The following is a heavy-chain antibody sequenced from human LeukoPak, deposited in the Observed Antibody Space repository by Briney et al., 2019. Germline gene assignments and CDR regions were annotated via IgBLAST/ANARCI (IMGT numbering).Heavy chain of an antibody. CDR2: IYYSAST. D-gene: IGHD3-10*01. CDR3: ARDPVLLWFGSFDY. Sequence: SETLSLTCTVSGVSISSSSYYWGWIRQRPGKGLEWIGSIYYSASTYYNPSLKSRVTISVDTSKNQFSLKLSSVTAADTAVYYCARDPVLLWFGSFDYWGQGTLVTVSS. J-gene: IGHJ4*02. V-gene: IGHV4-39*07. CDR1: GVSISSSSYY.